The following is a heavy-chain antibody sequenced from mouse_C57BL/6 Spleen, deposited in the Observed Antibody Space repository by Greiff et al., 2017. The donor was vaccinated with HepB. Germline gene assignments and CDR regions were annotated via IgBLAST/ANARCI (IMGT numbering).Heavy chain of an antibody. CDR1: GFTFSSYG. V-gene: IGHV5-6*01. J-gene: IGHJ3*01. CDR3: ARQGVYDGYYAWFAY. Sequence: EVQGVESGADLVKPGGSLKLSCAASGFTFSSYGMSWVRQTPDKRLVWVATISSGGSYTYYPDSVKGRFTITRDNAKNTLYLQMSSLKSEDTAMYYCARQGVYDGYYAWFAYWGQGTLVTVSA. CDR2: ISSGGSYT. D-gene: IGHD2-3*01.